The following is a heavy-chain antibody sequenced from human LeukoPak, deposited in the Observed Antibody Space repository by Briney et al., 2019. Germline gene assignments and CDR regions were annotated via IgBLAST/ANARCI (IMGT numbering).Heavy chain of an antibody. CDR3: ARGGGRYCTNGVCHLDY. Sequence: SQTLSLTCAVYGGSFSGYYWSWIRQPPGKGLEWIGEINHSGSTNYNPSLKSRVTISVDTSKNQFSLKLSSVTAADTAVYYCARGGGRYCTNGVCHLDYWGQGTLVTVSS. D-gene: IGHD2-8*01. V-gene: IGHV4-34*01. CDR2: INHSGST. J-gene: IGHJ4*02. CDR1: GGSFSGYY.